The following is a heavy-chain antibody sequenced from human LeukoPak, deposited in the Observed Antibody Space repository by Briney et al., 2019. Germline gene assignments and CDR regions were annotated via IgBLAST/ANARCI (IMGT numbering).Heavy chain of an antibody. CDR3: AKRGVVIRVILVGFHKEAYYFDS. J-gene: IGHJ4*02. D-gene: IGHD3-22*01. CDR2: ISDTGGRT. Sequence: GGSLRLSCAVSGITLSNYGMTWVRQAPGKGLEWVAGISDTGGRTNYADSVKGRFTISRDNPKDTLYLQMNSLRAEDTAVYFCAKRGVVIRVILVGFHKEAYYFDSWGQGALVTVSS. CDR1: GITLSNYG. V-gene: IGHV3-23*01.